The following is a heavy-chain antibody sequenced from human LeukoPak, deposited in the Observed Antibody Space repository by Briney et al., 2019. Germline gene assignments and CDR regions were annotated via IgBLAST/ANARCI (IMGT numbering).Heavy chain of an antibody. Sequence: ASVKVSCKASGYTFTSHYMHWVRQAPGQGLEWMGTINPSGGSISYAQKFQGRVTMTRDTSTSTVYMELSGLRSDDTALYFCARDPGNGYFFDYWGQGTLVTVSS. CDR3: ARDPGNGYFFDY. D-gene: IGHD3-22*01. J-gene: IGHJ4*02. CDR1: GYTFTSHY. CDR2: INPSGGSI. V-gene: IGHV1-46*01.